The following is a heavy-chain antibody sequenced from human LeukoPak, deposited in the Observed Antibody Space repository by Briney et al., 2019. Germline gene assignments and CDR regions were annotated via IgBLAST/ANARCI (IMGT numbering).Heavy chain of an antibody. D-gene: IGHD5-12*01. V-gene: IGHV3-21*01. Sequence: GGSLRLSCAASGFTFSSYSKNWVRQAPGKGLEWVSSISSSSSYIYYADSVKGRFTISRDNAKNSLYLQMNSLRAEDTAVYYCARESEEATIGGFFDYWGQGTLVTVSS. J-gene: IGHJ4*02. CDR1: GFTFSSYS. CDR3: ARESEEATIGGFFDY. CDR2: ISSSSSYI.